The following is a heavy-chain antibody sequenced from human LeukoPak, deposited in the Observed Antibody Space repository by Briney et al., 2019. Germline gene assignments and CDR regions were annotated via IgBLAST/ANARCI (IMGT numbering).Heavy chain of an antibody. Sequence: QPGGSLRLSCAASGFTFSSYSMNWVRQAPGKGLEWVSYISSSSSTIYYADSVKGRFAISRDNAKNSLYLQMNSLRAEDTAVYYCARGPPYGSGSYWIFDYWGQGTLVTVSS. CDR3: ARGPPYGSGSYWIFDY. D-gene: IGHD3-10*01. V-gene: IGHV3-48*01. CDR1: GFTFSSYS. CDR2: ISSSSSTI. J-gene: IGHJ4*02.